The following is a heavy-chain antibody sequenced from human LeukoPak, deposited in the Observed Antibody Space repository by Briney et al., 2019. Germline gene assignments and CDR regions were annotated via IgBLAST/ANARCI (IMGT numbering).Heavy chain of an antibody. J-gene: IGHJ4*02. Sequence: GGSLRLSCAASAFASTAHGIAWVRQSPGKGLEWVARIVSETVGGRTDYAASVKGRFTISRDDSKSTLFLQMSSLKIEDTAVYYCATSITTPGAFDIWGQGVLVTVSS. D-gene: IGHD1-1*01. CDR1: AFASTAHG. CDR2: IVSETVGGRT. V-gene: IGHV3-15*04. CDR3: ATSITTPGAFDI.